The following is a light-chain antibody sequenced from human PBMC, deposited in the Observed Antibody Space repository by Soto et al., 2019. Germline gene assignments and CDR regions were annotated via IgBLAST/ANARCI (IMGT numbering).Light chain of an antibody. CDR1: QSLNNN. V-gene: IGKV3-15*01. CDR2: FAS. Sequence: EIVMTQSPATLSVSPGERATLSCRASQSLNNNLAWYQQKPGQAPRLLIYFASTRATGFRARFSGSGSGTDFSLTLSSLQSEDFAVYYSQQYSACPLAFGGGTKVDTK. J-gene: IGKJ4*01. CDR3: QQYSACPLA.